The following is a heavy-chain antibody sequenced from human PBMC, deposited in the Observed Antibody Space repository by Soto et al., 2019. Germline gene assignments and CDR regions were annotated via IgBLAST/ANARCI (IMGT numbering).Heavy chain of an antibody. Sequence: PGGSLRLSCAASGFTFSSYAMSWVRQAPGKGLEWVSAISGSGGSTYYADSVKGRFTISRDNSKNTLYLQMNSLRAEDTAVYYCAKRGMITFGGAINYWGQGTLVTVSS. CDR1: GFTFSSYA. J-gene: IGHJ4*02. V-gene: IGHV3-23*01. D-gene: IGHD3-16*01. CDR3: AKRGMITFGGAINY. CDR2: ISGSGGST.